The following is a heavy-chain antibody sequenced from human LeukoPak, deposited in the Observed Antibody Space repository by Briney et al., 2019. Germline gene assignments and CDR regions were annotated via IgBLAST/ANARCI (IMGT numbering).Heavy chain of an antibody. CDR3: ARGLEDIVVVPAAIDYFDY. V-gene: IGHV3-21*01. Sequence: GGSLRLSCAASGFTFSSYSMNWVRQAPGKGLEWVSSISSSSSYIYYADSVKGRFTISRDNAKNSLYLQMNSLRAEDTAVYYCARGLEDIVVVPAAIDYFDYWGQGTLVTVSS. CDR1: GFTFSSYS. D-gene: IGHD2-2*01. J-gene: IGHJ4*02. CDR2: ISSSSSYI.